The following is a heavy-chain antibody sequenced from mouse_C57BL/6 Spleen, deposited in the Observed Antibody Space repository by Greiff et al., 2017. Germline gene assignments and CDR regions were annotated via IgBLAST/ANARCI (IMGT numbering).Heavy chain of an antibody. Sequence: QVHVKQPGAELVRPGSSVKLSCKASGYTFTSYWMDWVKQRPGQGLEWIGNIYPSDSETHYNQKFKDKATLTVDKSSSTAYMQLSSLTSEDSAVYYCGRSEGAGTWFAYWGQGTLVTVSA. J-gene: IGHJ3*01. CDR2: IYPSDSET. D-gene: IGHD3-3*01. CDR1: GYTFTSYW. CDR3: GRSEGAGTWFAY. V-gene: IGHV1-61*01.